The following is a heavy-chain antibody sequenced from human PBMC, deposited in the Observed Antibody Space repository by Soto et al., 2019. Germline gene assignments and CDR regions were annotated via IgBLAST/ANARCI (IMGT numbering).Heavy chain of an antibody. J-gene: IGHJ4*02. V-gene: IGHV4-34*01. CDR2: SNHIGST. CDR3: ARCVSDCSSTSCYSH. CDR1: GGSFSGYY. Sequence: QVQLQQWGAGLLKPSETLSLTCAVSGGSFSGYYWSWIRQPPRKGMEWIGESNHIGSTNYNPSLESRVTRSVDTSKDQFSLLLSSVTAADTAVYCCARCVSDCSSTSCYSHWGQGTLVTVSS. D-gene: IGHD2-2*01.